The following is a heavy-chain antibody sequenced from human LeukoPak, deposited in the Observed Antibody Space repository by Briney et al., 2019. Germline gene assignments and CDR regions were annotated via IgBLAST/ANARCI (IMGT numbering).Heavy chain of an antibody. D-gene: IGHD6-13*01. Sequence: SETPSLTCTVSGGSISSSSYYWGWIRQPPGKGLEWIGSIYYSGSTYYNPSLKSRVTISVDTSKNQFSLKLSSVTAADTAVYYCARERIAAAGTPGWFDPWGQGTLVTVSS. CDR3: ARERIAAAGTPGWFDP. CDR1: GGSISSSSYY. V-gene: IGHV4-39*07. CDR2: IYYSGST. J-gene: IGHJ5*02.